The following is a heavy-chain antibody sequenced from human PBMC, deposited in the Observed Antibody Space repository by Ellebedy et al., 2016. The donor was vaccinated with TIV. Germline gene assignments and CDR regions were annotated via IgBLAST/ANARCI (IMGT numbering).Heavy chain of an antibody. D-gene: IGHD3-22*01. J-gene: IGHJ4*02. CDR1: GYTFTSYF. V-gene: IGHV1-46*01. Sequence: ASVKVSCKASGYTFTSYFLYWVRQAPGQGLEWMGIINPTSGTSHYAQKFQGRVTMTRDTSTSTVYMDLSSLRSEDTAVYYCARGDNYYYDRSGYYYSYWGQGTLVTVSS. CDR3: ARGDNYYYDRSGYYYSY. CDR2: INPTSGTS.